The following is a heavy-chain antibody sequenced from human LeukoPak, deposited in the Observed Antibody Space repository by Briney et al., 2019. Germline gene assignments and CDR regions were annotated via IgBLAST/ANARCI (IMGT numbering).Heavy chain of an antibody. CDR2: IYYSGST. CDR3: ARIHPANWSPFNWFDP. V-gene: IGHV4-39*01. CDR1: GGSISSSSYY. D-gene: IGHD1-1*01. Sequence: PSKALSLTCSVSGGSISSSSYYWGWIRQPPGKGLEWIGTIYYSGSTFYKPSLTSRVTISVDTSKNQFSLKLSSVTAADTAIYYCARIHPANWSPFNWFDPWGQGTLVTVSS. J-gene: IGHJ5*02.